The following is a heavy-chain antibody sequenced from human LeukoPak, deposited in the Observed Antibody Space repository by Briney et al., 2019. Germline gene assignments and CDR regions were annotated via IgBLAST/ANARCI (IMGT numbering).Heavy chain of an antibody. CDR1: GYTFTSYG. J-gene: IGHJ5*02. CDR2: ISAYNGNT. V-gene: IGHV1-18*01. D-gene: IGHD3-22*01. Sequence: ASVKVSCKASGYTFTSYGISWVRQAPGQGLEWMGWISAYNGNTNYAQKLQGRVTMTTDTSTSTAYMELRSLRSDDTAVYYCARVLSAPETYYYDSSGYQPFDLWGQGTLVTVSS. CDR3: ARVLSAPETYYYDSSGYQPFDL.